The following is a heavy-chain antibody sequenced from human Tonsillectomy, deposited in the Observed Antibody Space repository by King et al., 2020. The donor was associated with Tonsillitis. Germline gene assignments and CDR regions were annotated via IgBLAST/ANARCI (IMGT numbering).Heavy chain of an antibody. D-gene: IGHD3-10*01. CDR2: IYYSGST. Sequence: QLQESGPGLVKPSETLSLTCTVSGGSISSSSYYWGWIRQPPGKGLEWIGSIYYSGSTYYNPSLKSRVTISVDTSKNQFSLKLSSVTAADTAVYYCARHLRSSLGGDYWGQGTLVTVSS. V-gene: IGHV4-39*01. CDR3: ARHLRSSLGGDY. J-gene: IGHJ4*02. CDR1: GGSISSSSYY.